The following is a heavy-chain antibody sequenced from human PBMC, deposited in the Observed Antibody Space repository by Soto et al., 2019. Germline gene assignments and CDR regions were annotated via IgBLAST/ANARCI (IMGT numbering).Heavy chain of an antibody. CDR3: ARGGHHRY. CDR2: INHSGST. CDR1: GGSFSGYY. Sequence: QVQLQQWGAGLLKPSETLSLTCAVYGGSFSGYYWSWIRQPPGKGLEWIGEINHSGSTNYNPSLXSXAXTPVDTSKNQFPLTLSSVAAADTAVYYCARGGHHRYWGQGTLVTVSS. V-gene: IGHV4-34*01. J-gene: IGHJ4*02.